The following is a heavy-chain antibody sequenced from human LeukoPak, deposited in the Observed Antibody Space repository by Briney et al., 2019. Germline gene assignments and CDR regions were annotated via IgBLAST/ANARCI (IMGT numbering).Heavy chain of an antibody. Sequence: GGSLRLSCAASGSTFSSYAMSWVRQAPGKGLEWVSAISGSGGSTYYADSVKGRFTISRDNSKNTLYLQMNSLRAEDTAVYYCAKDLGDYDILTGYFPFDYWGQGTLVTVSS. CDR2: ISGSGGST. V-gene: IGHV3-23*01. D-gene: IGHD3-9*01. CDR1: GSTFSSYA. CDR3: AKDLGDYDILTGYFPFDY. J-gene: IGHJ4*02.